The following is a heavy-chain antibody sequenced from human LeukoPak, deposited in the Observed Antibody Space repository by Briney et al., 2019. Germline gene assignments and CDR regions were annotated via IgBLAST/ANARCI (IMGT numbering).Heavy chain of an antibody. CDR2: IYYSGST. Sequence: SETLSLTCTVSGGSISSYYWSWIRQPPGKGLEWIGYIYYSGSTYYNPSLKSRVTISVDTSKNQFSLKLSSVTAADTAVYYCARDNGSGWFKTLDYWGQGTLVTVSS. J-gene: IGHJ4*02. V-gene: IGHV4-30-4*01. D-gene: IGHD6-19*01. CDR1: GGSISSYY. CDR3: ARDNGSGWFKTLDY.